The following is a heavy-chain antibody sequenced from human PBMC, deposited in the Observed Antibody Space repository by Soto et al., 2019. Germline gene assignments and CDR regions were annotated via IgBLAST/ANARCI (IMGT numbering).Heavy chain of an antibody. Sequence: EVQLLESGGGLVQPGGSLRLSCAASGFTFSSFVMSWVRQAPGKGLQWVSGIAGSGDTTYQPDSVKGRFSISRDNSKNTLYLQINSLRPDDTAIYYCAKGPWGAVTLFDDWGQGTLVIVSS. CDR2: IAGSGDTT. J-gene: IGHJ4*02. CDR1: GFTFSSFV. V-gene: IGHV3-23*01. CDR3: AKGPWGAVTLFDD. D-gene: IGHD4-17*01.